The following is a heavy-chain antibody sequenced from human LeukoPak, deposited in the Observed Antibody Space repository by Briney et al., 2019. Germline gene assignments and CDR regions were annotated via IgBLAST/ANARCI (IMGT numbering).Heavy chain of an antibody. CDR1: GFTFSSYS. D-gene: IGHD6-6*01. CDR2: ISSSSSYI. J-gene: IGHJ6*02. Sequence: GGSLRLSCAASGFTFSSYSMNWVRQAPGKGLEWVSSISSSSSYIYYADSVKGRFTISRDNAKNSLYLQMNSLRAEGTAVYYCARDLDSSSYPPASLGGMDVWGQGTTVTVSS. CDR3: ARDLDSSSYPPASLGGMDV. V-gene: IGHV3-21*01.